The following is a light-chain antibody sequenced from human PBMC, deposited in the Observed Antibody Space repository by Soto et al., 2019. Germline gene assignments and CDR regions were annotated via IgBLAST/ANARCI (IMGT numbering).Light chain of an antibody. CDR2: DEN. J-gene: IGLJ1*01. V-gene: IGLV1-51*01. CDR3: GSWDSSMSAYV. Sequence: QSVLTQPPSVSAAPGQNVTISCSGSSSNIGGNSVSWYQQLPGTAPKLLIYDENTRPSGIRDRFSGSKSGTSATLGITGFQTGDEADYYCGSWDSSMSAYVFGTGTKVNVL. CDR1: SSNIGGNS.